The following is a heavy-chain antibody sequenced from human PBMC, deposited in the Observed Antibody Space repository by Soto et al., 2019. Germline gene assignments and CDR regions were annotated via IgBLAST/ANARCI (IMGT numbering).Heavy chain of an antibody. CDR3: ARGRIAARSQFGY. V-gene: IGHV4-34*01. CDR1: GGSFSGYY. Sequence: PSETLSLTCAVYGGSFSGYYWSWIRQPPGKGLEWIGEINHSGSTNYNPSLKSRVTISVDTSKNQFSLKLSSVTAADTAVYYCARGRIAARSQFGYWGQGTLVTVSS. D-gene: IGHD6-6*01. J-gene: IGHJ4*02. CDR2: INHSGST.